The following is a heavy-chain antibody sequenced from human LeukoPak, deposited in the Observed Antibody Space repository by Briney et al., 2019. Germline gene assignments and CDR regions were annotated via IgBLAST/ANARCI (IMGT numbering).Heavy chain of an antibody. CDR3: ARTLWPYDAFDI. CDR2: ISSSSSYI. CDR1: GFIFSRYN. D-gene: IGHD3-16*01. J-gene: IGHJ3*02. V-gene: IGHV3-21*01. Sequence: PGGSLRLSCAASGFIFSRYNMNWVRQAPGKGLEWVSYISSSSSYIYYVDSVKGRFTISRDNAKNSLYLQMNSLRAEDTAVYYCARTLWPYDAFDIWGQGTMVTVSS.